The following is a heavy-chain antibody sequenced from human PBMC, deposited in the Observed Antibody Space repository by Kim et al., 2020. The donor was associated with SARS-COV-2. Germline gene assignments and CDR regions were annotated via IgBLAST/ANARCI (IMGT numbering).Heavy chain of an antibody. CDR1: GGSISSGDYY. CDR2: IYYSGST. V-gene: IGHV4-30-4*01. J-gene: IGHJ6*02. CDR3: AREPSIAAAGSYYYYGMDV. Sequence: SETLSLTCTVSGGSISSGDYYWSWIRQPPGKGLEWIGYIYYSGSTYYNPSLKSRVTISVDTSKNQFSLKLSSVTAADTAVYYCAREPSIAAAGSYYYYGMDVWGQGTTVTVSS. D-gene: IGHD6-13*01.